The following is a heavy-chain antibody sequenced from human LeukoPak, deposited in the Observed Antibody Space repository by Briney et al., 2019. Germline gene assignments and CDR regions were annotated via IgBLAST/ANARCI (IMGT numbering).Heavy chain of an antibody. J-gene: IGHJ4*02. V-gene: IGHV1-69*01. CDR1: GGTFSSYA. CDR2: IIHIFGTA. D-gene: IGHD1-26*01. Sequence: SVKVSCKASGGTFSSYAISWVRQAPGQGLEWMGGIIHIFGTANYAQKFQGRVTITADESTSTAYMELSSLRSEDTAVYYCAREIGGGLHYFHSWGQGTPVTVSS. CDR3: AREIGGGLHYFHS.